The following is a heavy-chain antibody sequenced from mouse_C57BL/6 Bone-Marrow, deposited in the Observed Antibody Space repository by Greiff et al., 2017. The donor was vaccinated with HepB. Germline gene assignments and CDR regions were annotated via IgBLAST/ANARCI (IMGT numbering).Heavy chain of an antibody. Sequence: EVMLVESGGGLVQPGGSLKLSCAASGFTFSDYGMAWVRQAPRKGPEWVAFISNLAYSIYYADTVTGRFTISRENAKNTLYLEMSSLRSEDTAMYYCARRGIYSNYAHWYFDVWGTGTTVTVSS. CDR1: GFTFSDYG. CDR2: ISNLAYSI. D-gene: IGHD2-5*01. CDR3: ARRGIYSNYAHWYFDV. J-gene: IGHJ1*03. V-gene: IGHV5-15*01.